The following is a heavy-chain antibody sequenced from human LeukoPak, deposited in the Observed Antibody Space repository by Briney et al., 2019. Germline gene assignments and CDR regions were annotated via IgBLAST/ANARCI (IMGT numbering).Heavy chain of an antibody. Sequence: SETLSLTCAVYGWSFSGYYCGWVRQPPGKRLEWIGEINHSGSTNYNPSLKSRVTISVDTSKNQFSLKLSSVTAADTAVYYCARGDRGRKADYWGQGTLVTVSS. CDR3: ARGDRGRKADY. V-gene: IGHV4-34*01. D-gene: IGHD1-14*01. J-gene: IGHJ4*02. CDR2: INHSGST. CDR1: GWSFSGYY.